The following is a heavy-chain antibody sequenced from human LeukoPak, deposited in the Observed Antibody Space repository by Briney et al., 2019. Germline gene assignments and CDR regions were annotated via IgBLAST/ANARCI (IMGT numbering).Heavy chain of an antibody. CDR2: ISGSGGST. CDR3: ARDPLTLYNYYMDV. Sequence: GGSLRLSCAASGFTFSSYAMSWVRQAPGKGLEWVSAISGSGGSTYYADSVKGRFTISRDNSKNTLYLQMNSLRAEDTAVYYCARDPLTLYNYYMDVWGKGTTVTVSS. CDR1: GFTFSSYA. J-gene: IGHJ6*03. V-gene: IGHV3-23*01. D-gene: IGHD3-9*01.